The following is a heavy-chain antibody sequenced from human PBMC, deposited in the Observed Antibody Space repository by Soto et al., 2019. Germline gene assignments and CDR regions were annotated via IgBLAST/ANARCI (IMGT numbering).Heavy chain of an antibody. CDR3: ARGGRGLAAAGPDY. CDR2: IYYRGST. D-gene: IGHD6-13*01. CDR1: AGSISNYY. V-gene: IGHV4-59*01. J-gene: IGHJ4*02. Sequence: SETLSLTCTLSAGSISNYYWNWIRQPPGKGLEWIGYIYYRGSTDYNPTLKSRVTISLDTSKNQFSLKLSSVTAAATAVYYCARGGRGLAAAGPDYWGQGTLVTVSS.